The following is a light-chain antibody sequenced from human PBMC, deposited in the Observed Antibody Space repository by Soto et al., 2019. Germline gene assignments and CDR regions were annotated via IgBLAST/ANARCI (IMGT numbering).Light chain of an antibody. J-gene: IGKJ5*01. CDR2: DAS. V-gene: IGKV3-11*01. CDR3: QQRSNWPPIT. Sequence: ILLIFSHTTLSLSPGEGATVSCKASQSVSSYLAWYQQKPGQAPRILIYDASNRATGIPARFSGSGSGTDFTLTISSLEPEDFAVYYCQQRSNWPPITVAQGARLEV. CDR1: QSVSSY.